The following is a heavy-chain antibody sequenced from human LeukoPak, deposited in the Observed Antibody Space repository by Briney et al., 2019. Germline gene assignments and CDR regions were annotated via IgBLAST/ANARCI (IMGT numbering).Heavy chain of an antibody. V-gene: IGHV4-34*01. CDR1: GGSLSGYY. D-gene: IGHD2-2*01. Sequence: SETLSLTCAVYGGSLSGYYWSWIRQPPGKGLEWIGEINHSGSTNYNPSLKSRVTISVDTSKNQFSLKLSSVTAADTAVYYCAREYCSSTSCYGWFDPWGQGTLATVSS. CDR2: INHSGST. J-gene: IGHJ5*02. CDR3: AREYCSSTSCYGWFDP.